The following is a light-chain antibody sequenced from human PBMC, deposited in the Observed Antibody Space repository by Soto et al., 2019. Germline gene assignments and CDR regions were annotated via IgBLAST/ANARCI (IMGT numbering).Light chain of an antibody. CDR3: QQATSFPLT. V-gene: IGKV1D-12*01. CDR1: QGINNW. CDR2: TTS. J-gene: IGKJ4*01. Sequence: DIQMTQSPSSVSASVGDRVTITCRASQGINNWLAWYQQKPGKAPKLLIYTTSSLQSGVPSRFSGSGSGTDFTLTIMSLPPEDFATYYCQQATSFPLTFGGRTKVEIK.